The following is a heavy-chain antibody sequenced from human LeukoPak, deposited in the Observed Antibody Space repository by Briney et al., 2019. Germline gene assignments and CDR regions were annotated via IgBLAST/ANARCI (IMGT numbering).Heavy chain of an antibody. D-gene: IGHD3-22*01. J-gene: IGHJ4*02. CDR2: IRSKANSYAT. V-gene: IGHV3-73*01. Sequence: GGSLRLSCAASGFTFSGSAMHWVRQASGKGLEWVGRIRSKANSYATAYAASVKGRFTISRDNSKNTAYLQMNSLKTEDTAVYYCTRRDYYDSSGYYDYWGQGTLVIVSS. CDR3: TRRDYYDSSGYYDY. CDR1: GFTFSGSA.